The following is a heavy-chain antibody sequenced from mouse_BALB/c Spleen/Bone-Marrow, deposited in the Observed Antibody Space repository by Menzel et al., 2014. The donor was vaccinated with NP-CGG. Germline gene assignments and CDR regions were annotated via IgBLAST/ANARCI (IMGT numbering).Heavy chain of an antibody. CDR3: ARWLLRYYAMDD. J-gene: IGHJ4*01. CDR1: GYTFTSYW. D-gene: IGHD2-3*01. V-gene: IGHV1-69*02. Sequence: VKLMESEAELVKPGASVKLSCKASGYTFTSYWMHWVKQRPGQGLEWIGEIDPSDSYTNYNQKFKGKATLTVDKSSSTAYMQLSSLTSEDSAVYFCARWLLRYYAMDDWGQGTSVTVSS. CDR2: IDPSDSYT.